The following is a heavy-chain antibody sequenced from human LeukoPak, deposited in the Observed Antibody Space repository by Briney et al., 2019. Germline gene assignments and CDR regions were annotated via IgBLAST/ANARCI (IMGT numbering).Heavy chain of an antibody. CDR2: INSDGSST. V-gene: IGHV3-74*01. CDR1: VFTFSSYW. CDR3: AREAVFSPYDAFDI. D-gene: IGHD6-25*01. J-gene: IGHJ3*02. Sequence: PGGSLRLSCAASVFTFSSYWMHWVRQAPGKGLVWVLRINSDGSSTSYADSVKGRFTISRDNAKNTLYLQMNSLRAEDTAVYYCAREAVFSPYDAFDIWGQGTMVTVSS.